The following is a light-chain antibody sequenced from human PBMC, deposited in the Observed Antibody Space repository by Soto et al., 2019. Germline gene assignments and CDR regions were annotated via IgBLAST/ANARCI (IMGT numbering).Light chain of an antibody. V-gene: IGKV1-6*02. CDR2: AAS. CDR3: QQYNNWLSWT. J-gene: IGKJ1*01. Sequence: AIQMTQSPSSLSASVGDRVTITCRASQDIRNELGWYQQKPGKAPRLLIYAASTLQSGVPSRFSGSGSGADFTLTISRLQPEDFAVYYCQQYNNWLSWTFGQGTKVDI. CDR1: QDIRNE.